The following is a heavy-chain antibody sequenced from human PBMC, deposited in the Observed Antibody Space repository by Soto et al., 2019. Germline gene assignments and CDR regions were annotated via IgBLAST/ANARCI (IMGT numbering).Heavy chain of an antibody. J-gene: IGHJ6*02. Sequence: PGGSLRLSCAASGFTFSSYAMSWVRQAPGKGLEWVSAISGSGGSTYYADSVKGRFTISRDNSKNTLYLQMNSLRAEDTAVYYCAKRRGYCSGGSCFRHYGMDVWGQGTTVTVSS. CDR1: GFTFSSYA. D-gene: IGHD2-15*01. V-gene: IGHV3-23*01. CDR2: ISGSGGST. CDR3: AKRRGYCSGGSCFRHYGMDV.